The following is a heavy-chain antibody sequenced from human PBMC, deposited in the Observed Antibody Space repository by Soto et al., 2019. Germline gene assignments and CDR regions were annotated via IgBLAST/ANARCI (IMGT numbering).Heavy chain of an antibody. D-gene: IGHD2-21*02. V-gene: IGHV4-4*02. Sequence: PSETLSLTCTVSGGSIIESDCWCSGRQTPGKGLEWIGEIYHSGITNSNPSLKGRVAVSLDKSKKQFSLKVTSMTAADTAIYYCARRDDCTNGMCFMNYFDSWGQGVLVTVSS. CDR1: GGSIIESDC. CDR2: IYHSGIT. J-gene: IGHJ4*02. CDR3: ARRDDCTNGMCFMNYFDS.